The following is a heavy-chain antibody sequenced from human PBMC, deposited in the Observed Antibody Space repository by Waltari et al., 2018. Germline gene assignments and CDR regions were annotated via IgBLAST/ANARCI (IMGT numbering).Heavy chain of an antibody. CDR1: GFPFSSYA. Sequence: EVQLLESGGGLLQPGGSLRLSCAASGFPFSSYAGAWVRQAPGKGLEWVSFISGSGDSTFYADSVKGRFTISRDNSKSALYLQMNSLRADDTAVYYCAKDGGYGRGAFDIWGQGTMVTVSS. CDR2: ISGSGDST. D-gene: IGHD1-26*01. J-gene: IGHJ3*02. V-gene: IGHV3-23*01. CDR3: AKDGGYGRGAFDI.